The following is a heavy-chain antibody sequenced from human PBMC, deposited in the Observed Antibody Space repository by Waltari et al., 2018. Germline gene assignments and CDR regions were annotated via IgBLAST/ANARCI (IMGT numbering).Heavy chain of an antibody. CDR1: GGSISSYY. CDR2: IYTSGST. J-gene: IGHJ4*02. CDR3: ARGYTYYDFWSGYRNRGFDY. D-gene: IGHD3-3*01. V-gene: IGHV4-4*07. Sequence: QVQLQESGPGLVKPSETLSLTCTVSGGSISSYYWSWIRQPAGKGLGWIGRIYTSGSTNYNPSLKSRVTMSVDTSKNQFSRKLSSVTAADTAVYYCARGYTYYDFWSGYRNRGFDYWGQGTLVTVSS.